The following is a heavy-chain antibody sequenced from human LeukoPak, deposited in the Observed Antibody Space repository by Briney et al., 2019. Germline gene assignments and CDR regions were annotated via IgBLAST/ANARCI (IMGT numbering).Heavy chain of an antibody. CDR1: GFAFSSYE. CDR3: AREASSSNYFDY. Sequence: PGGFLRLSCVASGFAFSSYEVNWVRQAPGKGLEWISYISGSGNTIYYADSVKGQFTISRDNAKNSLYLQMNSLRAEDTAVYYCAREASSSNYFDYWGQGTLVTVSS. V-gene: IGHV3-48*03. J-gene: IGHJ4*02. D-gene: IGHD4-11*01. CDR2: ISGSGNTI.